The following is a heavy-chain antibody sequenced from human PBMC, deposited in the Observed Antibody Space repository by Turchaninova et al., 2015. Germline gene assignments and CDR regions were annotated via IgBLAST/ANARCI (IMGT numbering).Heavy chain of an antibody. CDR3: ARGGYSSSGPCDY. CDR2: IKHSGTT. Sequence: QVQLQQWGAGLLKPPATLSLTCAVYGGSFSGYYWSWIPQPPGKGLEWIGEIKHSGTTNYNPSLKSRVTISVATSKNQFSLKLSSATAADTAVYYCARGGYSSSGPCDYWGQGTLVTVSS. D-gene: IGHD6-6*01. CDR1: GGSFSGYY. V-gene: IGHV4-34*01. J-gene: IGHJ4*02.